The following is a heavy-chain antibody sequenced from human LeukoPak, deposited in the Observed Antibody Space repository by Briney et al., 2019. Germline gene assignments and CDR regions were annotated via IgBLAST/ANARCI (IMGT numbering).Heavy chain of an antibody. CDR2: INHNSGGT. D-gene: IGHD3-22*01. CDR1: GYTFTAHY. V-gene: IGHV1-2*02. Sequence: ASVKVSCKASGYTFTAHYLHWVRQAPGQGLEWMAWINHNSGGTKYAEKFQGRVTVTRDTSTSTAYMELRSLRSDDTAVYYCARAYYDSSGYYYYYGMDVWGQGTTVTVSS. CDR3: ARAYYDSSGYYYYYGMDV. J-gene: IGHJ6*02.